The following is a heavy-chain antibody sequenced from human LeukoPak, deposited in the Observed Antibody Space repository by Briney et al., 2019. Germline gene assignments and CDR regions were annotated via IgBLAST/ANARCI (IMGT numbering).Heavy chain of an antibody. D-gene: IGHD6-19*01. CDR2: ISSSGSTI. CDR3: AREPSGPLRMDV. J-gene: IGHJ6*04. Sequence: PGGSLRLSCAASGFTFSSYEMNWVRQAPGKGLEWVSYISSSGSTIYYADSVKGRFTISRDNAKNSLYLQMNSLRAEDTAVYYCAREPSGPLRMDVWGKGTTVTVSS. V-gene: IGHV3-48*03. CDR1: GFTFSSYE.